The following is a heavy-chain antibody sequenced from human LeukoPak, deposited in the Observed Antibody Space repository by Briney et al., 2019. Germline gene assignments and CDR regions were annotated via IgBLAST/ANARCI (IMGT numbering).Heavy chain of an antibody. J-gene: IGHJ4*02. V-gene: IGHV3-48*01. CDR3: ARDHITGTTGDFDY. CDR2: ISSSSSAL. Sequence: GGSLRLSCAASGFTFSSYSMNWVRQSPGKGLEWISYISSSSSALYYGDSVKGRFTISRDSATNSVSLQMDSLRPEDTAVYYCARDHITGTTGDFDYWGQGTLVTVSS. D-gene: IGHD1-20*01. CDR1: GFTFSSYS.